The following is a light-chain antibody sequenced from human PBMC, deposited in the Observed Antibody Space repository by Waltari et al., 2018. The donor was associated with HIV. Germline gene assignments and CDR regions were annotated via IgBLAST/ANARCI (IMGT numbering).Light chain of an antibody. V-gene: IGLV3-1*01. CDR3: QAWDSSTGVV. J-gene: IGLJ2*01. CDR2: QDN. Sequence: SSEMTQPPSVSVSPGQTASITCSGDTLGDKYASWYQQKPGQSPVLVLYQDNKRPSGIPVRFSGSNSGNTATLTISGTQAMDEADYYCQAWDSSTGVVFGGGTKLTVL. CDR1: TLGDKY.